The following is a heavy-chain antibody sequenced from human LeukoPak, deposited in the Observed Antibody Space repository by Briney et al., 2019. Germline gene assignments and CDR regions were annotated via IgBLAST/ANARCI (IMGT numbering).Heavy chain of an antibody. Sequence: SETLSLTCTVSGGSISSYYWSWIRQPPGKGLEWIGRIYPRGSTSYNPSLKSRVTMSVDTSKNQFSLNVSSVTAADTAVYYCARVADYGSGSYDYWGQGTLVTVSS. D-gene: IGHD3-10*01. CDR3: ARVADYGSGSYDY. V-gene: IGHV4-4*07. J-gene: IGHJ4*02. CDR2: IYPRGST. CDR1: GGSISSYY.